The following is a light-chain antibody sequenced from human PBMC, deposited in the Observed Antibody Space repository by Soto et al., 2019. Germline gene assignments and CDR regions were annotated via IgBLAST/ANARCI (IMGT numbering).Light chain of an antibody. CDR1: SSDVGGYNY. J-gene: IGLJ1*01. V-gene: IGLV2-8*01. CDR3: SSYAGSNNPYV. CDR2: EVS. Sequence: QSVLTQPPSASGSPGQSVTISCTGTSSDVGGYNYVSWYQQHLGKAPKLMIYEVSKRPSGVPDRLSGSKSGNTASLTVSGLQAEDEADYYCSSYAGSNNPYVFGTGTKVTVL.